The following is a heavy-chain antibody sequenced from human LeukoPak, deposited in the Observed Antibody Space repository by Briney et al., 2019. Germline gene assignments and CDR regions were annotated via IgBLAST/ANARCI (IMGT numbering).Heavy chain of an antibody. D-gene: IGHD1-26*01. CDR2: ISYDGSNK. J-gene: IGHJ1*01. V-gene: IGHV3-30*18. CDR1: GFTFSSYS. CDR3: AKLGATLFQH. Sequence: GGSLRLSCAASGFTFSSYSMNWVRQAPGKGLEWVAVISYDGSNKYYADSVKGRFTISRDNSKNTLYLQMNSLRAEDTAVYYCAKLGATLFQHWGQGTLVTVSS.